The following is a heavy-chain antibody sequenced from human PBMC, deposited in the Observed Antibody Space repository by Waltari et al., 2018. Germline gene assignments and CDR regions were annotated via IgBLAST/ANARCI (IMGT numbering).Heavy chain of an antibody. CDR3: ARSISVTDYGMDV. CDR1: GSSISTSY. Sequence: QLHESGPGEVKLSETLSLTCSVSGSSISTSYWAWVRQTPGKGLQWMGSVLYSEPVTFYNPSLRSRVAISADTSRNEVSLTLTSVTAADTAIYFCARSISVTDYGMDVWGQGTNVTVSS. D-gene: IGHD2-21*02. J-gene: IGHJ6*02. CDR2: VLYSEPVT. V-gene: IGHV4-39*01.